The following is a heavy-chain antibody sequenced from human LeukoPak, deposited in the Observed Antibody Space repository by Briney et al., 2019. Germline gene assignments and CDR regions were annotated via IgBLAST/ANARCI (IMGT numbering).Heavy chain of an antibody. Sequence: GGSLRLSCAASGFTFSSYGMHWVRQAPGKGLEWVAVISYDGSNKYYADSVKGRFTISRDNSKNTLYLQMNSLRAEDTAVYYCAKDLSTVWGQGTLVTVSS. CDR3: AKDLSTV. D-gene: IGHD4-11*01. V-gene: IGHV3-30*18. CDR1: GFTFSSYG. CDR2: ISYDGSNK. J-gene: IGHJ4*02.